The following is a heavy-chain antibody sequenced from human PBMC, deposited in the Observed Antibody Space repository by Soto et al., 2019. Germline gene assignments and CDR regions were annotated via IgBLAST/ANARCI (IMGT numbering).Heavy chain of an antibody. J-gene: IGHJ3*01. CDR2: ISAHTGSS. Sequence: QVQLVQSGAEVKKPGASVKVSCKASGYTFTSSGMSWVRQAPGQGLEGLGWISAHTGSSEDAPRFQSRGTMTPVRSPSTAYMELRSLRSDDTPVYYCARAFFYQGSDSRGYSFDAFAFWGPGTLVTVSS. CDR3: ARAFFYQGSDSRGYSFDAFAF. CDR1: GYTFTSSG. V-gene: IGHV1-18*01. D-gene: IGHD3-22*01.